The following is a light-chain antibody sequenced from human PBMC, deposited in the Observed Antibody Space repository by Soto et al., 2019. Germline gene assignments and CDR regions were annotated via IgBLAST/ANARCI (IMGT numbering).Light chain of an antibody. V-gene: IGLV2-14*01. CDR2: EVS. J-gene: IGLJ1*01. Sequence: QSALTQPASVSGSPGQSITISCTGTSSDVGNYKYVSWYQQHPGKAPKLMIYEVSNRPSGVSNRFSGSKSGNTASLTISGLQAEEETDYYCFSYTSSGTYVFETGTKVTVL. CDR1: SSDVGNYKY. CDR3: FSYTSSGTYV.